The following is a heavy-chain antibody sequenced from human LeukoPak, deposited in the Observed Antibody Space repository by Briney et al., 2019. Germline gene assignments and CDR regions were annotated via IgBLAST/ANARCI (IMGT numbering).Heavy chain of an antibody. CDR2: ISAYNGNT. Sequence: ASVKVSCKASGGTFSSYAISWVRQAPGQGLEWMGWISAYNGNTNYAQKLQGRVTMTTDTSTSTAYMELRSLRSDDTAVYYCARRRSGSYDYWGQGTLVTVSS. CDR1: GGTFSSYA. V-gene: IGHV1-18*01. D-gene: IGHD3-10*01. J-gene: IGHJ4*02. CDR3: ARRRSGSYDY.